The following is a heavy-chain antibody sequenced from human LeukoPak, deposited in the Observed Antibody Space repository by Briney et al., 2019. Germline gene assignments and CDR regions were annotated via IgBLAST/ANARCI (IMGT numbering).Heavy chain of an antibody. CDR3: ARSSGSYRPFDS. Sequence: PGGSLRLSCAASGFIFSNFEMNWVRQAPGKGLEWVSRISHTGDIKYADSVKGRFTTSRDNSKNSQYLQMTGLRAEDTAVYYCARSSGSYRPFDSWGQGILVTVSS. J-gene: IGHJ5*01. D-gene: IGHD3-22*01. CDR2: ISHTGDI. V-gene: IGHV3-48*03. CDR1: GFIFSNFE.